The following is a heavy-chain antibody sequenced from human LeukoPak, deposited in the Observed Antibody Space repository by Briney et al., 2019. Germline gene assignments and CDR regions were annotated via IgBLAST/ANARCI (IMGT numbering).Heavy chain of an antibody. CDR2: MNPNSGNT. J-gene: IGHJ6*03. Sequence: GASVKVSCKTSGYTFTSYDINWVRQATGQGLEWMGWMNPNSGNTGYAQKFQGRVTMTRNTSISTAYMELSSLRSEDTAVYYCARARAAAGTTPYYYYYMDVWGKGTTVTISS. D-gene: IGHD6-13*01. CDR1: GYTFTSYD. V-gene: IGHV1-8*02. CDR3: ARARAAAGTTPYYYYYMDV.